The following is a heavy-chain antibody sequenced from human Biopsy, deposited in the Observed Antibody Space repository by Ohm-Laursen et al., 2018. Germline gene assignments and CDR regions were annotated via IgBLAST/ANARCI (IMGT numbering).Heavy chain of an antibody. V-gene: IGHV4-39*01. CDR3: ARAYFYGLGTSNYFFDS. D-gene: IGHD3-10*01. CDR2: IYYSWTT. Sequence: SDTLSLTCPVSGGSIRSPDHRWNWVRRAPGKGLEWIGNIYYSWTTFYNPSLSRRVTMDLNTSSNQFSLKLKSVTSADTAVYFCARAYFYGLGTSNYFFDSWGQGALVTVSS. CDR1: GGSIRSPDHR. J-gene: IGHJ4*02.